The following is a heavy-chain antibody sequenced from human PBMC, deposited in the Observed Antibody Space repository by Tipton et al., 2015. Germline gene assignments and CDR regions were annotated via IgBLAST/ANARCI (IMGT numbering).Heavy chain of an antibody. CDR1: GFTFNDYA. CDR3: ATHVRGPKRVGVVSGTIYHYSAMDI. Sequence: RSLRLSCAASGFTFNDYAIHWVRQAPGKGLEWVSGISWNSGSIGYADSVKGRFTISRDNAKNSLYLQMNSLRAEDTALYYCATHVRGPKRVGVVSGTIYHYSAMDIWGQGTTVTVSS. D-gene: IGHD3-3*01. J-gene: IGHJ6*02. CDR2: ISWNSGSI. V-gene: IGHV3-9*01.